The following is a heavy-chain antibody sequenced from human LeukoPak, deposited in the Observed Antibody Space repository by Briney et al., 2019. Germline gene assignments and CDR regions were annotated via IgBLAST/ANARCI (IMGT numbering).Heavy chain of an antibody. CDR2: INPNSGGT. CDR1: GYTFTGYY. D-gene: IGHD2-2*01. Sequence: ASVKVSCKASGYTFTGYYMHWVRQAPGQGLEWMGWINPNSGGTNYAQKFQGWVTKTRDTSISTAYMELSRLRSDDTAVYYCARDGWGYCSSTSCYGAIYFDYWGQGTLVTVSS. CDR3: ARDGWGYCSSTSCYGAIYFDY. J-gene: IGHJ4*02. V-gene: IGHV1-2*04.